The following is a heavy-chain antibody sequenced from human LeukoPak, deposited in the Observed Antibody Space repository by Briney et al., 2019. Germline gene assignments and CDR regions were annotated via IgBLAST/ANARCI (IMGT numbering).Heavy chain of an antibody. J-gene: IGHJ4*02. CDR3: SKDILDALGGIYGPFDN. CDR2: LGGCDGRT. D-gene: IGHD2-15*01. V-gene: IGHV3-23*01. Sequence: GGSLTLLCAAWGFPFSSFAMRGSPTAREGTVECVTGLGGCDGRTYHAHPVERRFTISRDNSKNMLYLQMYGLRGEDRLVFYCSKDILDALGGIYGPFDNWGQGTLVSVSS. CDR1: GFPFSSFA.